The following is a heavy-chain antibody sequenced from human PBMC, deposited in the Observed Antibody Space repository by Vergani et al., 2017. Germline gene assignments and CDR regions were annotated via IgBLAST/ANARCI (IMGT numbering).Heavy chain of an antibody. CDR2: VDPEDGET. D-gene: IGHD4-17*01. CDR1: GYTFTDHY. Sequence: EVQLVQSGAEVKKPGATMKTSCKVSGYTFTDHYMHWVKQAPGKGLEWMGLVDPEDGETIYAEKFKGRVTIAADTSTDTAHLELSSLRSEDTAVYYCATPQTVTTGGMEVCGQGTTVIVSS. V-gene: IGHV1-69-2*01. J-gene: IGHJ6*02. CDR3: ATPQTVTTGGMEV.